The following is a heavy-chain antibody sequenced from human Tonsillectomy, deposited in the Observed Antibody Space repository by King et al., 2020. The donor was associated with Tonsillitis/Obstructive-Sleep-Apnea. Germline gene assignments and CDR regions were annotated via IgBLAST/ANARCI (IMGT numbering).Heavy chain of an antibody. V-gene: IGHV1-46*01. CDR2: INPSGAST. CDR1: GYTFTNKY. D-gene: IGHD5-12*01. CDR3: TRSKATIRIQGAPPDAFDL. Sequence: QLVQSGAEVKKPGASVKVSCKASGYTFTNKYIHWVRQAPGQGLEWMGIINPSGASTNYARKFQDRVTMTRETSTSTVYMELSSLRSEDTAVYYCTRSKATIRIQGAPPDAFDLWGQGTMVTVSS. J-gene: IGHJ3*01.